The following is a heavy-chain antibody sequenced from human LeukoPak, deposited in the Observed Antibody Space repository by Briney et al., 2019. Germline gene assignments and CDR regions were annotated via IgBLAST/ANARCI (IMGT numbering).Heavy chain of an antibody. CDR2: INHSGST. V-gene: IGHV4-34*01. J-gene: IGHJ5*02. D-gene: IGHD6-13*01. CDR1: GGSFSGYY. CDR3: ARDLSVRIAAAGTVWFDP. Sequence: SETLSLTCAVYGGSFSGYYWSWIRQPPGKGLEWIGEINHSGSTNYNPSLKSRVTISVDTSKNQFSLKLSSVTAADTAVYYCARDLSVRIAAAGTVWFDPWGQGTLVTVSS.